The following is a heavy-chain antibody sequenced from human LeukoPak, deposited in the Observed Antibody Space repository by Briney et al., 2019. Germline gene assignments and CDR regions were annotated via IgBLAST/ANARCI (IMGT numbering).Heavy chain of an antibody. D-gene: IGHD3-10*01. CDR1: GYTFRTYG. J-gene: IGHJ3*01. CDR3: ARERGVYGFGV. Sequence: GASVKVSCKASGYTFRTYGVSWVRQAPGQGLEWMGWISAYNGNTNHAQKFQDRVTMTTDTSTKTAYMELRSLRSDDTAVYYCARERGVYGFGVWGQGTTVTVSS. CDR2: ISAYNGNT. V-gene: IGHV1-18*01.